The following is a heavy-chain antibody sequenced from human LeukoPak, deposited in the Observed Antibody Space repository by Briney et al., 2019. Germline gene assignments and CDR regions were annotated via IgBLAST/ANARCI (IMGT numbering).Heavy chain of an antibody. CDR3: ARDWDSDY. V-gene: IGHV3-30*03. D-gene: IGHD1-26*01. Sequence: GGSLRLSCAASGFTFSSYAIHWVRQAPGKGLEWVAVISSDGSDKYYADSVKGRFTISRDNSKNTLYLQMNSLRAEDTAVYYCARDWDSDYWGQGTLVTVSS. CDR2: ISSDGSDK. CDR1: GFTFSSYA. J-gene: IGHJ4*02.